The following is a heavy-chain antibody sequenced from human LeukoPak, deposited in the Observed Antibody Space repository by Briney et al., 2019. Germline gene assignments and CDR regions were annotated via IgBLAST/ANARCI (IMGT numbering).Heavy chain of an antibody. Sequence: SQTLSLTCAISGDSVSSNSAAWNWIRQSPSRGLEWLGRTYYRSKWFYDYAVTVISRITINPDTSKNQFSLQLNSVTPEDTGVYFCAGSGSYFRYWAQGTRVTVSS. CDR2: TYYRSKWFY. V-gene: IGHV6-1*01. D-gene: IGHD1-26*01. CDR3: AGSGSYFRY. CDR1: GDSVSSNSAA. J-gene: IGHJ4*02.